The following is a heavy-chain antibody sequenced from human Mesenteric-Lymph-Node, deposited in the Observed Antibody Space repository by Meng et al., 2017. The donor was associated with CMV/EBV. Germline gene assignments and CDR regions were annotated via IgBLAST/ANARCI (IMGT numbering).Heavy chain of an antibody. CDR3: ARALAYCGDDCDFLGYFYGMDV. D-gene: IGHD2-21*01. V-gene: IGHV3-48*04. CDR1: GFTFSSYS. J-gene: IGHJ6*02. Sequence: GESLKISCAASGFTFSSYSMNWVRQAPGKGLECISYINTGGTTIYHADSVKGRFTISRDNAKTSLYLQMDSLRAEDTAVYYCARALAYCGDDCDFLGYFYGMDVWGQGTTVTVSS. CDR2: INTGGTTI.